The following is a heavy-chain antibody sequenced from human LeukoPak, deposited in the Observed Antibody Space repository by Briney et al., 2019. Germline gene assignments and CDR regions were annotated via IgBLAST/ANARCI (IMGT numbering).Heavy chain of an antibody. D-gene: IGHD7-27*01. CDR1: GYTFTNYD. V-gene: IGHV1-8*01. Sequence: ASVKVSCKASGYTFTNYDINWVRQATGQGLEWMGWMGSNSGDTGYAQKFQDRVAMTRDTFISTAYMELNNVRSEDTAVYYCVRGPPNWGFDYWGQGTLVTVSS. CDR3: VRGPPNWGFDY. J-gene: IGHJ4*02. CDR2: MGSNSGDT.